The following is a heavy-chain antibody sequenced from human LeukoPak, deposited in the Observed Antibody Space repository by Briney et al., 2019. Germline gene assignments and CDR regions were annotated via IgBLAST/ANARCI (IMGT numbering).Heavy chain of an antibody. J-gene: IGHJ6*02. CDR3: ARANSGYDLNGYYGMDV. V-gene: IGHV4-59*01. CDR2: IYYSGST. CDR1: GGSFSGYY. D-gene: IGHD5-12*01. Sequence: SETLSLTCAVYGGSFSGYYWSWIRQPPGKGLEWLGYIYYSGSTNYNPSLKSPVTISVDTSKNQFSLKLSSVTAADTAVYYCARANSGYDLNGYYGMDVWGQGDTGSVSS.